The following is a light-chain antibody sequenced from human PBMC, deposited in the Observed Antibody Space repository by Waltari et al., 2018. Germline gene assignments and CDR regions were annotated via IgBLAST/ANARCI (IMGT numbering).Light chain of an antibody. CDR1: QSVSRS. V-gene: IGKV3-20*01. Sequence: IVLTQSPGTLSSSPGDRATLSCRASQSVSRSLAWYQQKPGQAPKLLIYAASNSATGLPDRFTGSGSGTYFSLTISSLEPEDFAIYFCQHYVRLPATFGQGTKVEIK. CDR2: AAS. J-gene: IGKJ1*01. CDR3: QHYVRLPAT.